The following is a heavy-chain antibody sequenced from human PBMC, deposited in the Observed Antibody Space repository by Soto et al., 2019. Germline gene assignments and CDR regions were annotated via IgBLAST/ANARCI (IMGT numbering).Heavy chain of an antibody. V-gene: IGHV1-69*06. CDR1: GGTFRSYA. D-gene: IGHD3-22*01. CDR2: IIPIFGTA. J-gene: IGHJ4*02. Sequence: SAKASCKAFGGTFRSYAIRRVRQAPGQGLEWMGGIIPIFGTANYAKKFQGRVTITADKSKSTAYMELSSLRSEETAVYYCAMRDDSSGYSVDYWGQGTLVT. CDR3: AMRDDSSGYSVDY.